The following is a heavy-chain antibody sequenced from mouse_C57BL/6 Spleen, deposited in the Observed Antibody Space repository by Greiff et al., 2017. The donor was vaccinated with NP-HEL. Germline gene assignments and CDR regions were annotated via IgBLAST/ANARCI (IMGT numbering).Heavy chain of an antibody. CDR1: CYTFTDYE. CDR2: IDPETGGT. CDR3: TRGDANFDY. Sequence: QVQLQQSGAELVRPGASVTLSCKASCYTFTDYEMHWVKQTPVHGLEWIGAIDPETGGTAYNQKFKGKAILTADKSSSTAYMELRSLTSEDSAVYYCTRGDANFDYWGQGTTLTVSS. J-gene: IGHJ2*01. V-gene: IGHV1-15*01. D-gene: IGHD3-3*01.